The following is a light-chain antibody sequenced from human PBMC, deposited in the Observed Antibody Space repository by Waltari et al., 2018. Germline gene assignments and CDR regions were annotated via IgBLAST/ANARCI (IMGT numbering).Light chain of an antibody. J-gene: IGKJ1*01. CDR3: HQYDRSPWT. Sequence: ENVLTQSPGTLSLSPGERATLSCRASQSIGNNYLAWYQQKPGQAPRLLIYAASIRATGIPDRFSGSGSGTDFTLTISRLEPEDFAVFYCHQYDRSPWTFGQGTKVEIK. V-gene: IGKV3-20*01. CDR1: QSIGNNY. CDR2: AAS.